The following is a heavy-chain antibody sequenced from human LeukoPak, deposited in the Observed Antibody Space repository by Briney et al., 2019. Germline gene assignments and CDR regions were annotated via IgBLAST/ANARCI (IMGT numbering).Heavy chain of an antibody. Sequence: GGSLRLSCAASGFTVSSNYMSWARQAPGKGLEWVSVIYSGGSTYYADSVKGRFTISRDNSKNTLYLQMNSLRAEDTAVYYCARRERFSVLNWGQGTLVTVSS. V-gene: IGHV3-66*04. CDR1: GFTVSSNY. D-gene: IGHD3-3*01. CDR2: IYSGGST. CDR3: ARRERFSVLN. J-gene: IGHJ4*02.